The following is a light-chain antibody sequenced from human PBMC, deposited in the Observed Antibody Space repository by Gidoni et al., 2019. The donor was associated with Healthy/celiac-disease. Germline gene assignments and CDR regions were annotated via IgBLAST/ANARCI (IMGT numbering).Light chain of an antibody. V-gene: IGLV1-47*01. CDR1: SSNIGSNY. CDR2: RNN. J-gene: IGLJ3*02. CDR3: AAWDDSLSGWV. Sequence: SVLPQPPPASGTPGQRVTISCSGSSSNIGSNYVYWYQQLPGTAPKLLIYRNNQRPSGAPDRFSGSKSGTSASLAISGLRSEDEADYYCAAWDDSLSGWVFGGGTKLTVL.